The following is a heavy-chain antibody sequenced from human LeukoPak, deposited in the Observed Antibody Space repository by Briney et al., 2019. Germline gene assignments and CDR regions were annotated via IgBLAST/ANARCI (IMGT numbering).Heavy chain of an antibody. CDR3: ARLHRGEEAFDI. Sequence: TSETLSLTCTASGGSISSYYWSWIRQSPGKGLEWIGYIYYSGSTNYNPSLKSRVTISVDTSKNQFSLKLSSVTTADTAVYYCARLHRGEEAFDIWGQGTMVTVSS. CDR2: IYYSGST. CDR1: GGSISSYY. V-gene: IGHV4-59*01. J-gene: IGHJ3*02.